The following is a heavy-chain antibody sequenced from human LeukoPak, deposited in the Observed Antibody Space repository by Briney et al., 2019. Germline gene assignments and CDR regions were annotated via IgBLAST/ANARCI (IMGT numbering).Heavy chain of an antibody. CDR3: ARRITGYSSSWPNNWFDP. V-gene: IGHV1-2*02. J-gene: IGHJ5*02. Sequence: ASVKVSCKASGYTFTGYYMHWVRQAPGQGLEWMGWINPNSGGTNYAQKFQGRVTMTRDTSISTAYMELSRLGSDDTAVYYCARRITGYSSSWPNNWFDPWGQGTLVTVSS. D-gene: IGHD6-13*01. CDR1: GYTFTGYY. CDR2: INPNSGGT.